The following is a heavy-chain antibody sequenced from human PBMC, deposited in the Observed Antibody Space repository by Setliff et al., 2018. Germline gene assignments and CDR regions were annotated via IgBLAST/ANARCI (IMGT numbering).Heavy chain of an antibody. CDR2: SRNKGNSYST. V-gene: IGHV3-72*01. CDR1: GYRFTNYW. J-gene: IGHJ4*02. CDR3: TRARDRSGYWDFDY. D-gene: IGHD3-3*01. Sequence: GESLKISCKGSGYRFTNYWIGWVRQMPGKGLEWVGRSRNKGNSYSTEYAASVKGRFTISRDDSKNSLYLQMNSLKTEDTAVYYCTRARDRSGYWDFDYWGQGTLVTVSS.